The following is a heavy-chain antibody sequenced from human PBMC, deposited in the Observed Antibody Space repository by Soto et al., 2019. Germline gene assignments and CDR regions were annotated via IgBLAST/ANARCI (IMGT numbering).Heavy chain of an antibody. Sequence: SETLSLTCVVSGYSISIGHYWGWIRQPPGKGLEWIGSIYHSGSTYYNPSLKSRVTISVDTSKNQFSLKLNSVTAADTAVYYCARVYQSSGWYYFDNWGQGTLVTVS. V-gene: IGHV4-38-2*01. CDR2: IYHSGST. D-gene: IGHD6-13*01. CDR1: GYSISIGHY. J-gene: IGHJ4*02. CDR3: ARVYQSSGWYYFDN.